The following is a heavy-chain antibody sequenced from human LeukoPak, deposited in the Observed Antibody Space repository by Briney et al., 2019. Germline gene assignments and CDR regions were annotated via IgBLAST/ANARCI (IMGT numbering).Heavy chain of an antibody. Sequence: GGSLRLSCAGSGFTFSSYAMSWVRQAPGKGLEWVSVISGSSDTTYYADSVKGRFIISRDNSKNTLYLQMNSLRAEDAAVYYCAKRIGGVNSFDHWGQGTLVTVSS. J-gene: IGHJ4*02. D-gene: IGHD3-16*01. CDR1: GFTFSSYA. V-gene: IGHV3-23*01. CDR3: AKRIGGVNSFDH. CDR2: ISGSSDTT.